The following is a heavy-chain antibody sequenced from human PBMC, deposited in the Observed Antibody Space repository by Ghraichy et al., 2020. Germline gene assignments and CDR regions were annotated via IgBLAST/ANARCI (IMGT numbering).Heavy chain of an antibody. V-gene: IGHV3-23*01. Sequence: SCAASGFTFSSYAMSWVRQAPGKGLEWVSAISGSGGNTYYADSVKGRFTFSRDNSKNTLYLQMNSLIAEDTAVYYCAKDVGRGGGSCFHHWGQGTLVTVSS. J-gene: IGHJ1*01. CDR3: AKDVGRGGGSCFHH. CDR2: ISGSGGNT. D-gene: IGHD2-15*01. CDR1: GFTFSSYA.